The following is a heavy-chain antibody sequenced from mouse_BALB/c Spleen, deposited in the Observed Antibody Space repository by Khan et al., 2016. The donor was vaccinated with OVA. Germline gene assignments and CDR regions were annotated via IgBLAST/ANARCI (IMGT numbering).Heavy chain of an antibody. CDR2: IIPTNDYA. CDR1: GYTFTTYT. Sequence: QMQLEESGAELARPGASVKMSCKASGYTFTTYTIHWVKQGPGQGLEWIGYIIPTNDYANYNQKFKDRATLTADNSSSTAYMQLSSLTSEDSALYYCAREGAYYRSDGWFAYWGQGTLVTVSA. J-gene: IGHJ3*01. CDR3: AREGAYYRSDGWFAY. V-gene: IGHV1-4*01. D-gene: IGHD2-14*01.